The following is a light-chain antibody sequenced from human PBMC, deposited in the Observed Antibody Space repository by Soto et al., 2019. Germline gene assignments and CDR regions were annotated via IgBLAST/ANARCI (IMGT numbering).Light chain of an antibody. CDR1: SSNIGRNP. V-gene: IGLV1-44*01. CDR2: TNN. CDR3: ATWDDSLYGMV. Sequence: QSVLTQPPSASGTPGQRVTISCSGGSSNIGRNPVNWYLQLPGTAPKLLIYTNNQRPSGVPDRVSGSKSGTSASLPISGLQSEDEADYYCATWDDSLYGMVFGGGTKLTVL. J-gene: IGLJ2*01.